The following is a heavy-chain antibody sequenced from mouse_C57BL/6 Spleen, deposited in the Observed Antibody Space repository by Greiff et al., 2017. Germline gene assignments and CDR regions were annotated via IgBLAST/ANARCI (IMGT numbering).Heavy chain of an antibody. CDR1: GYAFSSYW. D-gene: IGHD2-3*01. CDR3: ARDLYDGAMDY. Sequence: LVESGAELVKPGASVKISCKASGYAFSSYWMNWVKQRPGKGLEWIGQIYPGDGDTNYNGKFKGKATLTADKSSSTAYMQLSSLTSEDSAVYFCARDLYDGAMDYWGQGTSVTVSS. J-gene: IGHJ4*01. V-gene: IGHV1-80*01. CDR2: IYPGDGDT.